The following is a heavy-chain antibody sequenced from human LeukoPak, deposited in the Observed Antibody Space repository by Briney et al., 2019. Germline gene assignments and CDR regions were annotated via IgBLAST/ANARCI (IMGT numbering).Heavy chain of an antibody. CDR2: ISGSGGST. J-gene: IGHJ3*02. CDR3: AKDGDYYDSSGAFDI. Sequence: GGSLRLSCAASGFTFSSYAMSWVRQAPGQGLERVSAISGSGGSTYYADSVKGRFTISRDNSKNTLYLQMNSLRADDTAVYYCAKDGDYYDSSGAFDIWGQGTMVTVSS. CDR1: GFTFSSYA. V-gene: IGHV3-23*01. D-gene: IGHD3-22*01.